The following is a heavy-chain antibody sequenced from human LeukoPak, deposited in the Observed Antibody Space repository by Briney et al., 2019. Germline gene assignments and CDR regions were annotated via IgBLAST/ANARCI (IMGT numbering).Heavy chain of an antibody. V-gene: IGHV4-31*03. Sequence: SETLSLTCTVSGGSISSGGYYWSWIRQHPGKGLEWIGYIYYSGSTYYNPSLKSRVTISVDTSKNQFSLKLSSVTAADTAVYYCARDKNPFVPPPGGAFDIWGQGTMVTVSS. D-gene: IGHD2-2*01. J-gene: IGHJ3*02. CDR1: GGSISSGGYY. CDR3: ARDKNPFVPPPGGAFDI. CDR2: IYYSGST.